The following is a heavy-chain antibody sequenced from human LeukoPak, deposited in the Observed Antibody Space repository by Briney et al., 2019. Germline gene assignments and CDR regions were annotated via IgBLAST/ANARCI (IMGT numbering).Heavy chain of an antibody. J-gene: IGHJ4*02. CDR3: ATISALDY. V-gene: IGHV3-23*01. CDR2: ISGSGDST. Sequence: GGSLRLSCAASGFTFSSYGMHWVRQAPGKGLEWVSTISGSGDSTYYADSVKGRFTISRDNSKSTLYLQMNSLRAEDTAMYYCATISALDYWGQGTLVTVSS. D-gene: IGHD2/OR15-2a*01. CDR1: GFTFSSYG.